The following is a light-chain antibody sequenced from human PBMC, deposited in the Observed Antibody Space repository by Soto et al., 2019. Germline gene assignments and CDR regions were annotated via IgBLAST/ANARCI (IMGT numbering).Light chain of an antibody. J-gene: IGKJ4*01. V-gene: IGKV1-33*01. CDR3: QQYDNLPRLT. Sequence: DIQMTQSPSSLSASVGDRVTIACQASEDISSYLNWYQRKPGKAPKLLIYDASKLETGGPPRFSGSGAGTYFTITISSLQPEDIATHYCQQYDNLPRLTFGGGTKVEIK. CDR1: EDISSY. CDR2: DAS.